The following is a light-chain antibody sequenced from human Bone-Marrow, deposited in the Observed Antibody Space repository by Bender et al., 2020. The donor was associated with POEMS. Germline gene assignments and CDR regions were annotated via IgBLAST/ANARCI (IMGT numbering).Light chain of an antibody. Sequence: TISCSGTSSNFGNNAANWYQHVPGTAPKLLIYSNNQRPSGVPDRFSASTSGTSASLAISGLHSDDEADYYCSSWDDSLNSWVFGGGTKLTVL. V-gene: IGLV1-44*01. CDR1: SSNFGNNA. J-gene: IGLJ3*02. CDR2: SNN. CDR3: SSWDDSLNSWV.